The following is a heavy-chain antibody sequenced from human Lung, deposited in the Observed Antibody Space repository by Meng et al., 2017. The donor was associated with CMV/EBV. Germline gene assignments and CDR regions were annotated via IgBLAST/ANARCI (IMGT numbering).Heavy chain of an antibody. J-gene: IGHJ4*02. D-gene: IGHD3-3*01. Sequence: GGSLRLXXAVSGFTFSSYSMNWVRQAPGKGLEWVSYISSSSSTIYYADSVKGRFTISRDNAKNSLYLQMNSLRAEDTAVYYCARVENYDFWSGYYSFPYYFDYWGQGTLVXVSS. V-gene: IGHV3-48*04. CDR3: ARVENYDFWSGYYSFPYYFDY. CDR1: GFTFSSYS. CDR2: ISSSSSTI.